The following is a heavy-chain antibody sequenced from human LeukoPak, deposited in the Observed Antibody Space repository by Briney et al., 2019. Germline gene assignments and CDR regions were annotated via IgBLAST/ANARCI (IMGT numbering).Heavy chain of an antibody. CDR1: GGSISSSSYY. D-gene: IGHD3-22*01. CDR2: IYYSGST. Sequence: SETLSLTCTVSGGSISSSSYYWGWIRQPPGKGLEWIGSIYYSGSTYYNPSLKSRVTISVDTSKNQFSLKLSSVTAADTAVYYCARGDYYYDSSGYLHEYYFDYWGQGTLVTVSS. J-gene: IGHJ4*02. V-gene: IGHV4-39*07. CDR3: ARGDYYYDSSGYLHEYYFDY.